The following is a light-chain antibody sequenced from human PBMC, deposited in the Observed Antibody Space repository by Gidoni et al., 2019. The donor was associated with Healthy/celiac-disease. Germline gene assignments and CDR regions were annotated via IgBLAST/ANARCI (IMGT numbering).Light chain of an antibody. Sequence: QSALTKPASVSGSPGQSITISCSGVNGYVGGSNFVSWYQQHPGKAPKLVIYDVDKRPSGVSRRFSASKSGNTASLTISGLQSEDEGDYFCSSYTSRNTLGFGGGTKLTVL. V-gene: IGLV2-14*01. CDR2: DVD. CDR1: NGYVGGSNF. J-gene: IGLJ2*01. CDR3: SSYTSRNTLG.